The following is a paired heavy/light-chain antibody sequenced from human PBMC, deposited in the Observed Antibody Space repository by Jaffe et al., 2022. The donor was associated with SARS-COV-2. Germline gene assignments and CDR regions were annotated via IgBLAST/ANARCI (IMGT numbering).Heavy chain of an antibody. D-gene: IGHD3-22*01. CDR3: ARDNSYDSSGSFDY. V-gene: IGHV1-3*01. CDR1: GYTFINYA. Sequence: QVQLVQSGAEVKKPGASVKVSCKASGYTFINYAMHWVRQAPGQRLEWMGWINAGNSNTRYSQKFQARVTITRDTSASTAYMELSGLRSEDTAVYYCARDNSYDSSGSFDYWGQGTLVTVSS. CDR2: INAGNSNT. J-gene: IGHJ4*02.
Light chain of an antibody. V-gene: IGKV1-5*03. CDR3: QQYNTYPWT. J-gene: IGKJ1*01. CDR1: QSISSW. Sequence: DIQMTQSPSTLSASVGDRVTLTCRASQSISSWLAWYQQKPGKAPKLLIYKASSLESGVPSRFSGSGSGTEFTLTISSLQPDDFATYYCQQYNTYPWTFGQGTKVEIK. CDR2: KAS.